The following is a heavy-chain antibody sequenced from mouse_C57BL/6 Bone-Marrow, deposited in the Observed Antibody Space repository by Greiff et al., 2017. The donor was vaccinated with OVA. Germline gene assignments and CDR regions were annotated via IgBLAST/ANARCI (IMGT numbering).Heavy chain of an antibody. J-gene: IGHJ2*01. D-gene: IGHD1-1*01. CDR1: GYTFTSYW. CDR2: IYPGSGST. Sequence: VQGVESGAELVKPGASVKMSCKASGYTFTSYWITWVKQRPGQGLEWIGDIYPGSGSTNYNEKFKSKATLTVDTSSSTAYMQLSSLTSEDSAVYYCASLYGTHYWGQGTTLTVSS. CDR3: ASLYGTHY. V-gene: IGHV1-55*01.